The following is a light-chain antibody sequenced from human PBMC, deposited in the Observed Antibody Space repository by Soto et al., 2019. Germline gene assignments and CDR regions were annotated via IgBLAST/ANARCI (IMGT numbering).Light chain of an antibody. CDR1: QGIGRF. CDR3: QQHVSFPRS. CDR2: AAS. V-gene: IGKV1-9*01. Sequence: DIQLTQSLSFLSASVGDRVTIACRASQGIGRFLVWYQQKPGKAPKVLIYAASTLQSGVPSRFSGSGSGTEFTLTISSLQPEDSATYYCQQHVSFPRSFGQGTKLEIK. J-gene: IGKJ2*01.